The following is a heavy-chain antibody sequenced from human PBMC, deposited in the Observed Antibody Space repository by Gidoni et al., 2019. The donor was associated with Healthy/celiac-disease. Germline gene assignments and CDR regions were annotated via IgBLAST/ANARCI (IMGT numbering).Heavy chain of an antibody. D-gene: IGHD1-7*01. Sequence: VQLVQSGAEVKKPGSSVKVSCKASGGTFSRYAIRWVRQAPGQGLEWMGGIIPIFGTANYAQKFQGRVTITADESTSTAYMELSSLRSEDTAVYYCARGGMGLELGGTYYYYGMDVWGQGTTVTVSS. J-gene: IGHJ6*02. V-gene: IGHV1-69*01. CDR2: IIPIFGTA. CDR1: GGTFSRYA. CDR3: ARGGMGLELGGTYYYYGMDV.